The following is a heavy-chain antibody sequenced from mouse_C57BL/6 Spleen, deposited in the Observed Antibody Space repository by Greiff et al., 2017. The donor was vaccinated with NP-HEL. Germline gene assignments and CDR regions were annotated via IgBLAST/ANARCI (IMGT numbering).Heavy chain of an antibody. CDR2: IHPNSGST. Sequence: QVQLQQPGAELVKPGASVKLSCKASGYTFTSYWMHWVKQRPGQGLEWIGIIHPNSGSTNYTEKFKSKATLTVDKSSSTAYMQLSSLTSEDSAVYYCARSDGNYVRFAYWGQGTLVTVSA. V-gene: IGHV1-64*01. J-gene: IGHJ3*01. CDR3: ARSDGNYVRFAY. D-gene: IGHD2-1*01. CDR1: GYTFTSYW.